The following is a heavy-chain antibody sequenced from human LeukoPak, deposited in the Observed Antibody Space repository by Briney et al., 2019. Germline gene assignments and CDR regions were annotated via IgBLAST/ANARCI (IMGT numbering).Heavy chain of an antibody. CDR3: AREGGVVVAGTFDY. J-gene: IGHJ4*02. CDR2: IQNHGGDK. D-gene: IGHD6-19*01. Sequence: GGSLRLSCAASGIRFSGSGMHWVRXAPGKGLXWVSFIQNHGGDKNYADSVKGRFTVSRDNSQNTVYLQMNTLRPEDTAVYYCAREGGVVVAGTFDYWGQGTLVTVSS. CDR1: GIRFSGSG. V-gene: IGHV3-30*02.